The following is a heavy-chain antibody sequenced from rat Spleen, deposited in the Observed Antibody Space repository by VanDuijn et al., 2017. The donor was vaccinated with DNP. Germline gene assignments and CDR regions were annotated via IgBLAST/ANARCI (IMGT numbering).Heavy chain of an antibody. D-gene: IGHD1-11*01. J-gene: IGHJ4*01. CDR3: ITCEGRNA. Sequence: EVQLVESGGGLVQSGRSLKVSCAASGFTFSDYNMAWVRQAPKKGLEWVATITYDGSKTYYRDSVKGRFTISRDNAKSTLYLQMDSLRSEDTATYYGITCEGRNAWGQGTSVTVSS. CDR2: ITYDGSKT. CDR1: GFTFSDYN. V-gene: IGHV5S10*01.